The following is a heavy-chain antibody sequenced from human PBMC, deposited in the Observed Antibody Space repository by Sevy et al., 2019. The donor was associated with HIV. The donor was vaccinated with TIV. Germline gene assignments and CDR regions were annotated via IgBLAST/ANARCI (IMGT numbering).Heavy chain of an antibody. CDR2: IHSDDTT. CDR3: ARGKSGYGYALNY. J-gene: IGHJ4*02. Sequence: GGSLRLSCAASGFTVNSNYMTWVRQAPGKGLEGVSVIHSDDTTYHADSVKDRFTISRDNFKNTLFLHMSSLRAEDTAVYYCARGKSGYGYALNYWGQGTLVTVSS. D-gene: IGHD5-18*01. V-gene: IGHV3-66*01. CDR1: GFTVNSNY.